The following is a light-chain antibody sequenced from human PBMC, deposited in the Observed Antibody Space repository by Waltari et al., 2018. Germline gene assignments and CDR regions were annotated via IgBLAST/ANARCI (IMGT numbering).Light chain of an antibody. V-gene: IGLV2-8*01. CDR2: EVS. CDR3: SSYAGSNNV. J-gene: IGLJ1*01. Sequence: QSALTQPPSASGSPGPSVTTPCTGTSSDVGGYNHVSWYQQHPGKAPKLMIFEVSKRPSGVPDRFSGSKSANTASLTVSGLQAEDEADYYCSSYAGSNNVFGTGTKVTVL. CDR1: SSDVGGYNH.